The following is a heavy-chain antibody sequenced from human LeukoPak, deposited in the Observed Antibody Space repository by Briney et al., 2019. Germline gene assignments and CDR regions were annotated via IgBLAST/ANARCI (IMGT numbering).Heavy chain of an antibody. CDR2: IYSGGST. Sequence: GGSLRLSCAASGFTVSSNYMSWVRQAPGKGLEWVSVIYSGGSTYYADSVTGRFTISRDYSKNTLYLQMNSLRAEDTAVYYCARDLSEGPYYYDSSVAYWGQGTLVTVSS. D-gene: IGHD3-22*01. V-gene: IGHV3-53*01. J-gene: IGHJ4*02. CDR1: GFTVSSNY. CDR3: ARDLSEGPYYYDSSVAY.